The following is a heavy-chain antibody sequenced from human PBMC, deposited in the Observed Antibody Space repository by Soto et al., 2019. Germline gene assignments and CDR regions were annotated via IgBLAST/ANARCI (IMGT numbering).Heavy chain of an antibody. D-gene: IGHD1-20*01. V-gene: IGHV4-4*02. CDR2: IYHSGST. CDR3: AKNNHPYETMYYFDH. J-gene: IGHJ4*02. Sequence: PSETLSLTCAVSGVSISSSNWWRWVRQPPGKGLEWIGEIYHSGSTNYNPSLKSRVTISVDKSHNQFSLRLSSVTAADTAVYYCAKNNHPYETMYYFDHWGQGTLVTVS. CDR1: GVSISSSNW.